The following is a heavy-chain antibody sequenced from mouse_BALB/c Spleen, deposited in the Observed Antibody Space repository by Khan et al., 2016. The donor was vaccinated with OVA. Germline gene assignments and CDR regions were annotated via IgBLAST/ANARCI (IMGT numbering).Heavy chain of an antibody. CDR1: GFIFSDYY. CDR3: ARQLYGGMDY. J-gene: IGHJ4*01. D-gene: IGHD1-1*01. Sequence: EVELVESGGGLVQPGGSLKLSCATSGFIFSDYYMYWVRQTPEKRLEWVAYISNGGGSTYYPDTVEGRFTISRDNAKNTLYLQMSRLKSEDTATYYCARQLYGGMDYWGQGTSVTVSS. V-gene: IGHV5-12*02. CDR2: ISNGGGST.